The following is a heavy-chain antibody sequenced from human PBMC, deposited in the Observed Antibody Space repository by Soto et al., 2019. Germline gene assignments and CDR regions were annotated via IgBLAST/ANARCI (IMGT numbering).Heavy chain of an antibody. J-gene: IGHJ6*02. D-gene: IGHD3-22*01. CDR2: IYHSGST. CDR1: GESLSGSY. Sequence: QVQLQQWGPGLLKPSETLSLTCAVNGESLSGSYWSWIRQSPGKGLEWIGEIYHSGSTNYNPSLETRVIXSXXXSXXQFSLKLRSVTAADTAIYYCARDTIYESSGLRFHYYYGMDVWGQGTTVTVSS. CDR3: ARDTIYESSGLRFHYYYGMDV. V-gene: IGHV4-34*01.